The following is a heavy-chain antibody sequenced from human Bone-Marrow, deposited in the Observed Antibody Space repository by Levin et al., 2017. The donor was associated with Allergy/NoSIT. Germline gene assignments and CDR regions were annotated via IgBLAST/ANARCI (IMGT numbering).Heavy chain of an antibody. CDR1: GFTFSSYW. V-gene: IGHV3-7*01. J-gene: IGHJ6*02. D-gene: IGHD6-13*01. Sequence: PGGSLRLSCAASGFTFSSYWMSWVRQAPGKGLEWVANIKQDGSEKYYVDSVKGRFTISRDNAKNSLYLQMNSLRAEDTAVYYCARERLIAAAGTQPNYYYYYGMDVWGQGTTVTVSS. CDR3: ARERLIAAAGTQPNYYYYYGMDV. CDR2: IKQDGSEK.